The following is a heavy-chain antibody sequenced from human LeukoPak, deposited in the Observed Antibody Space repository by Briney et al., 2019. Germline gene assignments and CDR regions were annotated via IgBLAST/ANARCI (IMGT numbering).Heavy chain of an antibody. Sequence: GETLKISCKGSGYLFTSYWIAWVRQMPGKGLEWMGIIYPADSDTRYSPSFQGQVTISADKSISTAFLRWTSLKASDTAIYYCARGRGTGSPIGPRYFDLWGRGTLVTVSS. J-gene: IGHJ2*01. CDR2: IYPADSDT. CDR1: GYLFTSYW. V-gene: IGHV5-51*01. D-gene: IGHD3-10*01. CDR3: ARGRGTGSPIGPRYFDL.